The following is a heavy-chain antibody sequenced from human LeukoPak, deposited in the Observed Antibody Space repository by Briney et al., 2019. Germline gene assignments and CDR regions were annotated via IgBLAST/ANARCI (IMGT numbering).Heavy chain of an antibody. CDR1: GGSISSSSYY. Sequence: SETLSLTCTVSGGSISSSSYYWGWIRQPPGKGLEWIGSIYYSGSTYYNPSLKSRVTISVDTSKNQFSLKLSSVTAADAAVYYCARATGTTFLDAFDIWGQGTMVTVSS. J-gene: IGHJ3*02. V-gene: IGHV4-39*07. CDR3: ARATGTTFLDAFDI. CDR2: IYYSGST. D-gene: IGHD1-7*01.